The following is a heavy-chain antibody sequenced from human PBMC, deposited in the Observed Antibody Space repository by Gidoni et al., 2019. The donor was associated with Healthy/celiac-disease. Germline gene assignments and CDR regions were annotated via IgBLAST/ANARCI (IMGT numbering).Heavy chain of an antibody. J-gene: IGHJ2*01. D-gene: IGHD2-2*01. CDR2: IYYSGST. Sequence: QVQLQESGPGLVKPSQTLSLTCTVSGGSISSGDYYWSWIRQPPGKGLEWIGYIYYSGSTYYNPSLKSRVTISVDTSKNQFSLKLSSVTAADTAVYYCTRVGRDIVVVPAARKRYFDLWGRGTLVTVSS. CDR3: TRVGRDIVVVPAARKRYFDL. CDR1: GGSISSGDYY. V-gene: IGHV4-30-4*01.